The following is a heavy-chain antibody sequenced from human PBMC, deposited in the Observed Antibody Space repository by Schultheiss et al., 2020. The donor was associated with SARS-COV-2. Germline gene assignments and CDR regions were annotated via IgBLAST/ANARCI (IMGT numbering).Heavy chain of an antibody. CDR2: ISAYNGNT. V-gene: IGHV1-18*01. Sequence: SVKVSCKASGGTFSSYGISWVRQAPGQGLEWMGWISAYNGNTNYAQKLQGRVTMTTDTSTSTAYMELSSLRSEDTAVYYCARGSSGWNDVSNYYYYYMDVWGKGTTVTVSS. J-gene: IGHJ6*03. CDR3: ARGSSGWNDVSNYYYYYMDV. D-gene: IGHD1-1*01. CDR1: GGTFSSYG.